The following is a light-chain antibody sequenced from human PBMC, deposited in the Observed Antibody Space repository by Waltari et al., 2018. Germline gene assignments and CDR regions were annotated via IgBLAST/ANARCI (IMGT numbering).Light chain of an antibody. V-gene: IGLV2-14*03. Sequence: QSALTQPVSVSGSPGQSITISCTGTISYVGGYNYVPWYQQHPGKAPKLLIYDVTNRPSGVSNRFSGSKSGNTASLTISGLQAEDEADYHCSSFTSSSTLVFGTGTKVTVL. CDR2: DVT. J-gene: IGLJ1*01. CDR1: ISYVGGYNY. CDR3: SSFTSSSTLV.